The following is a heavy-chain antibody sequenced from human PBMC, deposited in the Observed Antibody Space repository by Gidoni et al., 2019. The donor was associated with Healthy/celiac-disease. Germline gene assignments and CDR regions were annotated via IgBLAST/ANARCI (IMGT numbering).Heavy chain of an antibody. CDR2: ISWNSGSI. CDR3: AKEAGIAAAGGWFDP. J-gene: IGHJ5*02. D-gene: IGHD6-13*01. Sequence: EVQLVESGGGLVQPGRSLRLSCAASGFPFVDYAMHWFRQAPGKGLEWVSGISWNSGSIGYADSVKGRFTISRDNAKNSLYLQMNSLRAEDTALYYCAKEAGIAAAGGWFDPWGQGTLVTVSS. V-gene: IGHV3-9*01. CDR1: GFPFVDYA.